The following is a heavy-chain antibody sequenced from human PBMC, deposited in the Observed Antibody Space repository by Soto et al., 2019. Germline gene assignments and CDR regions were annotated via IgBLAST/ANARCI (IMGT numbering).Heavy chain of an antibody. CDR2: ISGSGDAT. CDR1: GFTFSDFG. V-gene: IGHV3-23*01. J-gene: IGHJ4*02. Sequence: GGSLRLSCAASGFTFSDFGMSWVRQAPGKGLEWVSVISGSGDATYYAASVKGRFTLSRDNSKNTLYLQMNSLTVADTAVYYCAKKVTIYAVDPADYWGQGTQVTVSS. CDR3: AKKVTIYAVDPADY. D-gene: IGHD3-3*01.